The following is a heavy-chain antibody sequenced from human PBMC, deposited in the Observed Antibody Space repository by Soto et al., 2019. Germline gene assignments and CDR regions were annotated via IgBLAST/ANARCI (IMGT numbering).Heavy chain of an antibody. J-gene: IGHJ6*02. CDR1: GFSFSNYA. CDR2: IWNDGTNK. D-gene: IGHD4-4*01. CDR3: ARDLHNNYFYYYGMDV. V-gene: IGHV3-33*01. Sequence: QMQLVESGGGVVQPGRSLRLSCAASGFSFSNYAMHWVRQAPGKGLEWVAVIWNDGTNKFYADSVRGRFTISRDNSENTLSFYMNSLRAEDTAVYYCARDLHNNYFYYYGMDVWGQGTTVTVSS.